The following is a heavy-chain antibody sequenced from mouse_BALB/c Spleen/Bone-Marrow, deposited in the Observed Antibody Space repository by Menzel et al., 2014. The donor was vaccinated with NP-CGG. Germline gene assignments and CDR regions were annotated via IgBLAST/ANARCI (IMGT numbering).Heavy chain of an antibody. V-gene: IGHV14-3*02. J-gene: IGHJ2*01. CDR1: GFNIKDTY. CDR3: ATLTGTFDY. CDR2: IDPANGYT. Sequence: SGGELVKPGASVKLSCTASGFNIKDTYMNWVKQRAEQGLEWIGRIDPANGYTEYDPKFQGKATIIADTSSNTAYLQLGSLTSEDTAVYYYATLTGTFDYWAQGTTLTVSS. D-gene: IGHD4-1*01.